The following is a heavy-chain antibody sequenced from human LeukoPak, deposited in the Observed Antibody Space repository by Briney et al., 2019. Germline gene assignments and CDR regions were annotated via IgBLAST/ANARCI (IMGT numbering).Heavy chain of an antibody. CDR3: AKGDSGWYGNYYFDY. CDR1: GFTFTNYA. Sequence: GGSLRLSCAASGFTFTNYAMSWVRQAPGKGLEWVSAISGSGGSTYYADSVKGRFTISRDNSKNTLYLQMNSLRAEDTAVYYCAKGDSGWYGNYYFDYWGQGTLVTVSS. V-gene: IGHV3-23*01. CDR2: ISGSGGST. J-gene: IGHJ4*02. D-gene: IGHD6-19*01.